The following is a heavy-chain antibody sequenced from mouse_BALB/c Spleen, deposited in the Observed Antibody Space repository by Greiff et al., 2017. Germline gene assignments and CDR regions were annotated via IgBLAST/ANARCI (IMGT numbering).Heavy chain of an antibody. J-gene: IGHJ4*01. CDR2: IDPANGNT. Sequence: VQLQQSGAELVKPGASVKLSCTASGFNIKDTYMHWVKQRPEQGLEWIGRIDPANGNTKYDPKFQGKATITADTSSNTAYLQLSSLTSEDTAVYYCARGLGRAYYYAMDYWGQGTTLTVSS. D-gene: IGHD4-1*01. CDR3: ARGLGRAYYYAMDY. CDR1: GFNIKDTY. V-gene: IGHV14-3*02.